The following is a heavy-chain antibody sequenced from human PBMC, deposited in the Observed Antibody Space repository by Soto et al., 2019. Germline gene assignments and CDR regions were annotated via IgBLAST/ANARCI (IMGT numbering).Heavy chain of an antibody. V-gene: IGHV3-49*03. CDR2: IRSKAYGGTT. Sequence: GGSLRLSCTASGFTFGDYAMSWFRQAPGKGLEWVGFIRSKAYGGTTEYAASVKGRFTISRDDSKSIAYLQMNSLKTEDTAVYYCTREGIEGYDLYNWFDPWGQGTLVTVSS. J-gene: IGHJ5*02. D-gene: IGHD5-12*01. CDR1: GFTFGDYA. CDR3: TREGIEGYDLYNWFDP.